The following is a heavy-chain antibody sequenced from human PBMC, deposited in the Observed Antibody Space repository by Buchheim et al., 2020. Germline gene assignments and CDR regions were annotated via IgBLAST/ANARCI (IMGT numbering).Heavy chain of an antibody. J-gene: IGHJ4*02. V-gene: IGHV4-39*01. CDR3: ASGTILWFRTIGF. CDR1: GDSIGSSSYY. Sequence: QLQLQESGPGLVKPSETLSLTCFVSGDSIGSSSYYWGWVRQSPGKGLEWIAIAYYTGTTFYNPSLKSRVTISLETSKSQFSLKMNAVTAADTAVYYCASGTILWFRTIGFWGQGAL. CDR2: AYYTGTT. D-gene: IGHD3-10*01.